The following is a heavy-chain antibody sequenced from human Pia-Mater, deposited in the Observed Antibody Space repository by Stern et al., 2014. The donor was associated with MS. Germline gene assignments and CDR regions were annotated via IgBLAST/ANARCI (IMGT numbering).Heavy chain of an antibody. CDR1: GFTFSSYW. Sequence: VQLVESGGGLVQPGGSLRLSCAASGFTFSSYWIHWVRQAPGKGLGWVSRFNIDGSSTAYADSVRGRLTISRDNAKNTLYLQMNSRRAEDTAVYYCAREMASISCFDYWGQGTLVTVSS. D-gene: IGHD5-24*01. CDR3: AREMASISCFDY. CDR2: FNIDGSST. J-gene: IGHJ4*02. V-gene: IGHV3-74*01.